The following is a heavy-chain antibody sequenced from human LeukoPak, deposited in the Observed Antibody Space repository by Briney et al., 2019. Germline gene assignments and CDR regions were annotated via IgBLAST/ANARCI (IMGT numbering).Heavy chain of an antibody. CDR3: GRHVSNGWDYHYGLDV. CDR1: GGSVASSGCY. J-gene: IGHJ6*02. Sequence: SETLSLTYTVSGGSVASSGCYWGWIRQPPGKGLEWVGSAYYTGEIYSTPSLKSRLTISVDTSKNQFALTLTSVTAADTAVYYCGRHVSNGWDYHYGLDVWGQGTSVSVP. CDR2: AYYTGEI. V-gene: IGHV4-39*01. D-gene: IGHD6-19*01.